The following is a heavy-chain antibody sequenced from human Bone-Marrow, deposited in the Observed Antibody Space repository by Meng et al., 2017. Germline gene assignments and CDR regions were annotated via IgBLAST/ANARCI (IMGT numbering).Heavy chain of an antibody. J-gene: IGHJ4*02. CDR1: GFTFSSYA. D-gene: IGHD4-23*01. CDR2: ISYDGSNK. V-gene: IGHV3-30*01. Sequence: GELVECGGGVFRPGGSLRLSCAASGFTFSSYAMHWVRQAPGKGLEWVAVISYDGSNKYYADSVKGRFTISRDNYKNTLYLQMNSLRAEDTAVYYCARGGNEFDYWGQGTLVTVSS. CDR3: ARGGNEFDY.